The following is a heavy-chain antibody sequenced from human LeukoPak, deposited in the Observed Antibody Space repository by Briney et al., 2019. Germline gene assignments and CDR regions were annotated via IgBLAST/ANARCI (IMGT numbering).Heavy chain of an antibody. D-gene: IGHD5-18*01. Sequence: GASVKVPCKASGGTFSSYAISCVRQAPGQGLEWMGGIIPIFGTANYAQKFQGRVTITTDESTSTAYMELSSLRSEDTAVYYCARGGYSYGLFDYWGQGTLVTVSS. CDR3: ARGGYSYGLFDY. V-gene: IGHV1-69*05. J-gene: IGHJ4*02. CDR2: IIPIFGTA. CDR1: GGTFSSYA.